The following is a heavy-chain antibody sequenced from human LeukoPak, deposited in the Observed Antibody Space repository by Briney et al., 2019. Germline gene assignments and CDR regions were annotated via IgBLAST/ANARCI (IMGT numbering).Heavy chain of an antibody. D-gene: IGHD2-2*01. V-gene: IGHV4-38-2*01. J-gene: IGHJ4*02. CDR3: ARRLGYGSSTSCHGLGSDY. CDR2: IYHSGST. CDR1: GYSISSGYY. Sequence: SETLSLTCAVSGYSISSGYYWGWIRQPPGKGLEWIGSIYHSGSTYYNPSLKSRVTISVDTSKNQFSLKLSSVTAADTAVYYCARRLGYGSSTSCHGLGSDYWGQGTLVTVSS.